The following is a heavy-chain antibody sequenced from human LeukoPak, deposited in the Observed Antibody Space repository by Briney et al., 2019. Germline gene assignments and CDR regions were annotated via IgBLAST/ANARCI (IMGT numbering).Heavy chain of an antibody. J-gene: IGHJ4*02. D-gene: IGHD2-15*01. CDR1: GFTFSTYE. CDR2: ITSSGSTI. CDR3: ARDLSGGKYYALGFDY. Sequence: GGSLRLSCAASGFTFSTYEMNWVRQAPGKGLEWVSYITSSGSTIYYADSVKGRFTITRDNAKKSLYLQMNSLRVEDTAVYYCARDLSGGKYYALGFDYWGQGTLVTVSS. V-gene: IGHV3-48*03.